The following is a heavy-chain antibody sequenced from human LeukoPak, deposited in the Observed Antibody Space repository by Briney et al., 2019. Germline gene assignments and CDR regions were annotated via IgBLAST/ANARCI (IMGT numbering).Heavy chain of an antibody. CDR2: IYSGGST. V-gene: IGHV3-53*01. D-gene: IGHD3-10*01. CDR1: GFTVSSNY. Sequence: GGSLRLSCAASGFTVSSNYMSWVRQAPGKGLEWVSVIYSGGSTYYADSVKGRFTTSRDNSKNTLYLQMNSLRAEDTAVYYCARDLRDSGSPYYYYYYMDVWGKGTTVTVSS. J-gene: IGHJ6*03. CDR3: ARDLRDSGSPYYYYYYMDV.